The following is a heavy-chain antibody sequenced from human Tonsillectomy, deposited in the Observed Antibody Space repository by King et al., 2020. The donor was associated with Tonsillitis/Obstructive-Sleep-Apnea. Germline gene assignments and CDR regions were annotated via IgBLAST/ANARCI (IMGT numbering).Heavy chain of an antibody. Sequence: QLVQSGAEVKKPGASVKVSCKASGYTFSSYGINWVRQAPGQGLEWMGWISAFNGNTNYAQKLQGRFTMTTDTSTRTAYMELRNLRSDGTAVYYCARDRYDLAYYNNMDVWGKGTTVTVSS. D-gene: IGHD5-12*01. J-gene: IGHJ6*03. CDR3: ARDRYDLAYYNNMDV. V-gene: IGHV1-18*01. CDR1: GYTFSSYG. CDR2: ISAFNGNT.